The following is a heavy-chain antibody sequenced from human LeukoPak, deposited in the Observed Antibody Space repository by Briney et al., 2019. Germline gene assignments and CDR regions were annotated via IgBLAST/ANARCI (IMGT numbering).Heavy chain of an antibody. CDR3: ARLGIVVAPAAMAFDY. D-gene: IGHD2-2*01. CDR1: GYSFTSYW. CDR2: IYPGDSDT. Sequence: GESLKISCKGSGYSFTSYWIGWVRQMPGKGLEWMGIIYPGDSDTRYSPSFQGQVTISADKSISTAYLQWSSLKASDTAMYYCARLGIVVAPAAMAFDYWGQGTLVTVSS. V-gene: IGHV5-51*01. J-gene: IGHJ4*02.